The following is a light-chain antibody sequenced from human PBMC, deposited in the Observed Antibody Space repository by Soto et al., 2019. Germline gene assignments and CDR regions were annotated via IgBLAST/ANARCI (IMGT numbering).Light chain of an antibody. CDR1: SSDIGSKN. CDR3: SSWDASLNGHV. V-gene: IGLV1-44*01. Sequence: QSVLTQPPSASGTPGQRVTISCSGTSSDIGSKNVNWYQQLPGTVPKLLIYYSYQRPSGGPDRFSASKAGTSASLDISGLQSGDEADYYCSSWDASLNGHVFGTGAKLTVL. CDR2: YSY. J-gene: IGLJ1*01.